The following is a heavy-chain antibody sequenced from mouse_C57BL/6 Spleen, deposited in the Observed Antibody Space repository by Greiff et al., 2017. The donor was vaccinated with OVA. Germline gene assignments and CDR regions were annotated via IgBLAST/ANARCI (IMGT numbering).Heavy chain of an antibody. CDR2: INPSNGGT. V-gene: IGHV1-53*01. CDR1: GYTFTSSW. J-gene: IGHJ2*01. Sequence: VQLQQSGTELVKPGASVKLSCKASGYTFTSSWMHWVKQRPGQGLEWIGNINPSNGGTNYNEKFKSKATLTVDKSSSTAYMQLSSLTSEDSAVYYGAREIYYDYDRNFDYWGQGTTLTVSS. D-gene: IGHD2-4*01. CDR3: AREIYYDYDRNFDY.